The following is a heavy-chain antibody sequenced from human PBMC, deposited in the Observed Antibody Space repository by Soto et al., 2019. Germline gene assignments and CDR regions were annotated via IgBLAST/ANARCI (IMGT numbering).Heavy chain of an antibody. J-gene: IGHJ4*02. D-gene: IGHD4-17*01. Sequence: QVQLVESGGGVVQPGRSLRLSCAASGFTFSSYGMHWVRQAPGKGLEWVAVISYDGSNKYYADSVKGRFTISRDNSKNTLYLQMNSLRAEDTAVYYCAKQYGDYNFDYWGQGTLVTVSS. CDR2: ISYDGSNK. CDR1: GFTFSSYG. CDR3: AKQYGDYNFDY. V-gene: IGHV3-30*18.